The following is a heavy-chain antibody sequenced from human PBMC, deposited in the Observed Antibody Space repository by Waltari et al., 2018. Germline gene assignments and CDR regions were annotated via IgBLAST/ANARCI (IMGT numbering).Heavy chain of an antibody. CDR3: ATAARRRDVGDLS. CDR2: MSGSSSTI. CDR1: GFTFSSYS. D-gene: IGHD3-16*02. Sequence: EVQLVESGGGLVQPGGSLRLSCGVSGFTFSSYSMNWVRQAPGNGREWVSYMSGSSSTIYYADSVKGRFTISRDNAKNSMHLQMSSLRAEDTAVYYCATAARRRDVGDLSWGQGTLVTVSS. V-gene: IGHV3-48*01. J-gene: IGHJ4*02.